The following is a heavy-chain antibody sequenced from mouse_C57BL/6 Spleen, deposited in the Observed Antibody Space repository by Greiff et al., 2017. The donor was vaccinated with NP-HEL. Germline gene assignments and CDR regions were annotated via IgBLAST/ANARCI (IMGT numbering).Heavy chain of an antibody. CDR1: GYTFTSYW. Sequence: QVQLQQPGAELVKPGASVKLSCKASGYTFTSYWMQWVKQRPGQGLEWIGEIDPSDSYTNYNQKFKGKATLTVDTSSSTAYMQLISLTSEDSAVYYCARSGSTMVRRYAMDYWGQGTSVTVSS. CDR2: IDPSDSYT. V-gene: IGHV1-50*01. J-gene: IGHJ4*01. CDR3: ARSGSTMVRRYAMDY. D-gene: IGHD2-1*01.